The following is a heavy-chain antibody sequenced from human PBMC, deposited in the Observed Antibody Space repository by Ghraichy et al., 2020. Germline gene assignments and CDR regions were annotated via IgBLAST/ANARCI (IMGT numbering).Heavy chain of an antibody. V-gene: IGHV3-30-3*01. Sequence: GESLNISCAASGFTFSSYTMNWVRQAPGKGLEWVAVISFDGSDKFYADSVKGRFTISRDNSKNTLFLQMNSLRPEDTAVYYCARGSGIQLWLQHFDYWGQGTQVTVSS. D-gene: IGHD5-18*01. CDR1: GFTFSSYT. CDR2: ISFDGSDK. CDR3: ARGSGIQLWLQHFDY. J-gene: IGHJ4*02.